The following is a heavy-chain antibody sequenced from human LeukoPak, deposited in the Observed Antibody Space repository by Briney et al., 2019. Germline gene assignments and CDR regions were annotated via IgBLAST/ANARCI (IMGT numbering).Heavy chain of an antibody. CDR1: GFTFDDYT. Sequence: GGSLRLSCAASGFTFDDYTMHWVRQAPRKGLEWVSPISWDGGNTFYADSVKGRFTISRDNSKNSLYLQMNSLRTEDTALYYCAKGYRIVSGSLDYWGQGTLVTVSS. V-gene: IGHV3-43*01. J-gene: IGHJ4*02. CDR3: AKGYRIVSGSLDY. CDR2: ISWDGGNT. D-gene: IGHD3-10*01.